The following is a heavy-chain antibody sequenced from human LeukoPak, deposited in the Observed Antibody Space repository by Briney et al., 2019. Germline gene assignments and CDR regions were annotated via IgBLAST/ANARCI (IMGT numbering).Heavy chain of an antibody. CDR1: GYTFTDYY. D-gene: IGHD2-2*01. J-gene: IGHJ4*02. Sequence: GASVKVSCTASGYTFTDYYLHWVRQAPGRGLEWMGWINPDSGDTNYAPKFQGRVTMTRDTSISTAHMEMSRLRSGDTAVYYCARANFLYCSSTTCLFDYWGQGTLVTVSS. V-gene: IGHV1-2*02. CDR3: ARANFLYCSSTTCLFDY. CDR2: INPDSGDT.